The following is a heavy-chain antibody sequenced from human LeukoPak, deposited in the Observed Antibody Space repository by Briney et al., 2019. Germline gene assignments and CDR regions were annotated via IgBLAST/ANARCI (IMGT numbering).Heavy chain of an antibody. CDR3: ARFGKGYSYDY. Sequence: GGSLRLSCAASGFTFSSYSMNWVRQAPGKGLEWVSYISSSSSTIYYADSVKGRFTISRDNAKNSLYLQTNSLRDEDTAVYYCARFGKGYSYDYWGQGTLVTVSS. J-gene: IGHJ4*02. CDR1: GFTFSSYS. CDR2: ISSSSSTI. D-gene: IGHD5-18*01. V-gene: IGHV3-48*02.